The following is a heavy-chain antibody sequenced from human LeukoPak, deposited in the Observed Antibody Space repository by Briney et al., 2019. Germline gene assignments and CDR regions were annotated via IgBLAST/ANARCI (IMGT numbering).Heavy chain of an antibody. D-gene: IGHD3-22*01. Sequence: SVKVSCKASGGTFSSYAISWVRQAPGQGLEWMGRIIPILGIANYAQKFQGRATITADKSTSTAYMELSSLRSEDTAVYYCARDVLRSDKYSSGYYIPLDYWGQGTLVTVSS. CDR2: IIPILGIA. V-gene: IGHV1-69*04. J-gene: IGHJ4*02. CDR1: GGTFSSYA. CDR3: ARDVLRSDKYSSGYYIPLDY.